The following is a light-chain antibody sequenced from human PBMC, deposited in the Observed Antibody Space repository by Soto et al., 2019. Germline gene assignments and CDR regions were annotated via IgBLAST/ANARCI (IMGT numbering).Light chain of an antibody. Sequence: QSALTQPASVSGSPGQSITISCTGASGDVVSYNLVSWYQQYPGKAPKLIIYEGTKRPSGVSNRFSGAKSGNTASLTISGLQAEDEADYYCCSYAPGPTYVFGLGTKVTVL. CDR2: EGT. J-gene: IGLJ1*01. CDR1: SGDVVSYNL. CDR3: CSYAPGPTYV. V-gene: IGLV2-23*01.